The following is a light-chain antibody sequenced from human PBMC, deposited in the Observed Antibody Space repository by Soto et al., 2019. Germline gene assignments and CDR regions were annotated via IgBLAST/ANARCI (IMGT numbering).Light chain of an antibody. J-gene: IGLJ2*01. V-gene: IGLV2-8*01. CDR3: SSFAGNNNLV. CDR2: EVS. CDR1: SSDVGGYNY. Sequence: QSALTQPPSASGSPGQSVTISCTGTSSDVGGYNYVSWYQQHPGKAPKLMISEVSKRPSGVPDRFSGSKSGNMASLTVSGLQAEDEADYYCSSFAGNNNLVIGGGTKLTVL.